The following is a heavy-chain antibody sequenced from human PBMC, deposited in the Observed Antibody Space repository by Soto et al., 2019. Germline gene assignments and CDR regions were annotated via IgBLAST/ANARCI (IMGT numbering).Heavy chain of an antibody. D-gene: IGHD2-15*01. CDR1: GFTFSHYW. Sequence: EVKLVESGGGLVQPGGSLRLSCAASGFTFSHYWMYWVRQAPGKGLVWVSRINSDGSVSSYADSVKGRLTISRDNVKNTLYLQMNSLRAEDTAVYYCARGDCVGGTCYSLAGSLYYYMDVWGKGTTVTVFS. CDR2: INSDGSVS. V-gene: IGHV3-74*01. CDR3: ARGDCVGGTCYSLAGSLYYYMDV. J-gene: IGHJ6*03.